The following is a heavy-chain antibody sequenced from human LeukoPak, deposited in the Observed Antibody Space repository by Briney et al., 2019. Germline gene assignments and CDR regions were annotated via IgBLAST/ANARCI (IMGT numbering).Heavy chain of an antibody. V-gene: IGHV1-69*04. J-gene: IGHJ4*02. CDR3: AKDRPNYYGTNGHYYRRDGDC. CDR2: IIPILGIA. D-gene: IGHD3-22*01. CDR1: GGTFSSYT. Sequence: SVKVSCKASGGTFSSYTISWVRQAPGQGLEWMGRIIPILGIANYAQKFQGRVTITADKSTSTAYMELSSLRSEDTAVYYCAKDRPNYYGTNGHYYRRDGDCWGQGTLVTVSS.